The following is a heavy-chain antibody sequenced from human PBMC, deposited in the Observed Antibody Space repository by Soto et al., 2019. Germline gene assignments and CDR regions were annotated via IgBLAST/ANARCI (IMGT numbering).Heavy chain of an antibody. V-gene: IGHV1-18*01. Sequence: QVQLVQSGAEVKKPGASVKVSCKASGYTFTSYGISWVRQAPGQGPEWMGWISTNNGNTNYAQKIRGRVTMTTDTSTSTAYMELRRLRSDDTAVYYCARHTSSWPFDYLGQGTLVTVSS. CDR3: ARHTSSWPFDY. CDR1: GYTFTSYG. J-gene: IGHJ4*02. D-gene: IGHD6-13*01. CDR2: ISTNNGNT.